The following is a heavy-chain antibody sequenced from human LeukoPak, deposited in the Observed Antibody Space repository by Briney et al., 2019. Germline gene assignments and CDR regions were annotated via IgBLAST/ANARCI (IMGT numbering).Heavy chain of an antibody. D-gene: IGHD4-23*01. J-gene: IGHJ3*02. CDR2: IYYSGST. V-gene: IGHV4-31*03. CDR1: GGSISSGGYY. Sequence: SETLSLTCTVSGGSISSGGYYWSWIRQHPGKGLEWIGYIYYSGSTYYNPSLKSRVTISVDTSKNQFSLKLSSVTAADTAVYYCARMETYGLSSVATHDAFDIWGQGTMVTVSS. CDR3: ARMETYGLSSVATHDAFDI.